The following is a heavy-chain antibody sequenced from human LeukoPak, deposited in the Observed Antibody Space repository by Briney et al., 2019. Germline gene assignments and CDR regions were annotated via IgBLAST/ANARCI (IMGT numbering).Heavy chain of an antibody. J-gene: IGHJ4*02. CDR3: AREVLAAAGTYDY. CDR2: VYYSGGT. V-gene: IGHV4-59*02. Sequence: SETLSLTCTVSGGSVSGFYWSWIRQPPGKGLEWIGSVYYSGGTNYNPSLKSRVAISADTSKNQFSLKLSSVTAADTAVYYCAREVLAAAGTYDYWGQGNLVTVSS. CDR1: GGSVSGFY. D-gene: IGHD6-13*01.